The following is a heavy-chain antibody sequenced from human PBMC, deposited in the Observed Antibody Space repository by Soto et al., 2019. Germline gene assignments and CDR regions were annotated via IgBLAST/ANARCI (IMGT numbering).Heavy chain of an antibody. CDR3: AKYAVVTYYFDY. CDR2: ISGSGGST. CDR1: GFTFSIYA. Sequence: GSLRLSCAASGFTFSIYAMSWVRQAPGKGLEWVSAISGSGGSTYYADSVKGRFTISRDNSKNTLYLQMNSLRAEDTAVYYCAKYAVVTYYFDYWGQGTLVTVSS. V-gene: IGHV3-23*01. D-gene: IGHD3-22*01. J-gene: IGHJ4*02.